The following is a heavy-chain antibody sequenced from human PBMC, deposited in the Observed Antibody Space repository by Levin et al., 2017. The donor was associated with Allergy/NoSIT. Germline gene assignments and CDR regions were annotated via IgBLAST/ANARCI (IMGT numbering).Heavy chain of an antibody. D-gene: IGHD5-18*01. CDR2: INSDVISS. CDR1: GFTFSSYW. Sequence: GGSLRLSCAASGFTFSSYWMHWVRQAPGKGLVWVSRINSDVISSTYADSVKGRFTISRDNDEITLYLQMNSLRAEDTAVFYCASGIHLWPTALFYWPQGTLVTVSA. CDR3: ASGIHLWPTALFY. J-gene: IGHJ4*02. V-gene: IGHV3-74*01.